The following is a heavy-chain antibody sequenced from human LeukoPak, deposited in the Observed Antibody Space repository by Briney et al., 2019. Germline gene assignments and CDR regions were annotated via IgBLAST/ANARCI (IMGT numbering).Heavy chain of an antibody. V-gene: IGHV3-21*01. CDR2: ISSSSSYI. CDR3: ARVAKIHYFDY. Sequence: GGSLRLSCAASGFTFSSYSMNWVRQAPGKGLEWVSSISSSSSYIYYADSVKGRFTISRDNAKNSLYLQMNSLGAEDTAVYYCARVAKIHYFDYWGQGTLVAVSS. CDR1: GFTFSSYS. J-gene: IGHJ4*02.